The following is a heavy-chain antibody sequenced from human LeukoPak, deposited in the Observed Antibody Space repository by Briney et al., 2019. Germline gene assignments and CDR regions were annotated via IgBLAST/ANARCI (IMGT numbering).Heavy chain of an antibody. CDR1: GFTFSSYA. J-gene: IGHJ5*02. CDR3: AKGEIAARLRNWFDP. CDR2: ISGSGGST. Sequence: PGGSLRLSCAASGFTFSSYAMSWVRQAPGKGLEWVSAISGSGGSTYYADSVKGRFTISRDNSKNTLYLQMNSLRAEDTAVYYCAKGEIAARLRNWFDPWGQGTLVTVSS. D-gene: IGHD6-6*01. V-gene: IGHV3-23*01.